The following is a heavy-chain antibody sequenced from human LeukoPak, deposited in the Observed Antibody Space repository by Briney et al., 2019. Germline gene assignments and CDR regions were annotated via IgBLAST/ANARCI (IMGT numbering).Heavy chain of an antibody. Sequence: SETLSLSCTVSGASFDNSYCWTWVRQPPGKRPEWIGTIYSSEFTYYSPSLRSRVTISAETSKNLFSLRPTSVTAADTAVYYCARGSDDYKLGNYWGQGFLVTVSS. CDR2: IYSSEFT. D-gene: IGHD4/OR15-4a*01. J-gene: IGHJ4*02. V-gene: IGHV4-39*01. CDR1: GASFDNSYC. CDR3: ARGSDDYKLGNY.